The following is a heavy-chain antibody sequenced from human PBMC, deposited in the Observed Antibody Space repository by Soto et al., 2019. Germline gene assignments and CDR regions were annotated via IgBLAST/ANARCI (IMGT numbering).Heavy chain of an antibody. V-gene: IGHV3-49*03. CDR2: IRSKAYGGTT. CDR1: GFTFGDYA. CDR3: TTSMVRGVIAFFS. Sequence: HPGGSLRLSCTASGFTFGDYAMSWFRQAPGKGLEWVGFIRSKAYGGTTEYAASVKGRFTISRDDSKSIAYLQMNSLKTEDTAVYYCTTSMVRGVIAFFSWGQGTLVTVSS. J-gene: IGHJ4*02. D-gene: IGHD3-10*01.